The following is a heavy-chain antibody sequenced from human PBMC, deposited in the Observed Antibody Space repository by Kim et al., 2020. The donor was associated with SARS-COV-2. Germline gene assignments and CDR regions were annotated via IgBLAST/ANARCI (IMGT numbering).Heavy chain of an antibody. Sequence: ADPVKGRVTISRDNSKNTVFLHMTSQRAEDTAVYYCARGYNSLWIFDDWGQGTLVSVSS. J-gene: IGHJ4*02. V-gene: IGHV3-23*01. CDR3: ARGYNSLWIFDD. D-gene: IGHD5-12*01.